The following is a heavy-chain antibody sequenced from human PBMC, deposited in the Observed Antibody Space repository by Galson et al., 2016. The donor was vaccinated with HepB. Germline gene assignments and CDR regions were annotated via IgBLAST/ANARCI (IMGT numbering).Heavy chain of an antibody. V-gene: IGHV3-23*01. CDR3: AKPYDFWSGPSLPYDY. Sequence: SLRLSCAASGFTFSSYGMSWVRQAPGKGLEWVSAITDRGDGATYADSVKGRFTLSRDNSKNTLYLQMNSLRAEDTAMYYCAKPYDFWSGPSLPYDYWGQGTLVTVSS. CDR1: GFTFSSYG. D-gene: IGHD3-3*01. CDR2: ITDRGDGA. J-gene: IGHJ4*02.